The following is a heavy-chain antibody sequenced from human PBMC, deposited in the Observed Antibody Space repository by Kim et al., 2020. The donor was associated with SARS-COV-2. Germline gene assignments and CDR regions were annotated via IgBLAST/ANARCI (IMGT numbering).Heavy chain of an antibody. V-gene: IGHV3-74*01. CDR2: INSDGSSI. J-gene: IGHJ4*02. D-gene: IGHD6-13*01. CDR1: GITFSSYW. Sequence: GGSLRLSCAASGITFSSYWMYWVRQGPGKGLVWVSRINSDGSSISYADSVKGRFTISRDNARNTLYLQMNSPRAEDPAVYYCARDRGYSSPLDYWGQG. CDR3: ARDRGYSSPLDY.